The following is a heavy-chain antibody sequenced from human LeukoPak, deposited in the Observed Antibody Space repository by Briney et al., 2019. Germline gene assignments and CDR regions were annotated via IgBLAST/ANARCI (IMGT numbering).Heavy chain of an antibody. D-gene: IGHD2-15*01. CDR1: GYTFTSIG. CDR2: IGAYNGDT. J-gene: IGHJ4*02. Sequence: GASVKVSRKPSGYTFTSIGISWVRQAPGQGLEWMGWIGAYNGDTNYAQKFPGRVTMTTATSTTTAYMDLRSLRSDDTAVYYCTRDHCRGDNCPSFDYWGQGTLVTVSS. CDR3: TRDHCRGDNCPSFDY. V-gene: IGHV1-18*04.